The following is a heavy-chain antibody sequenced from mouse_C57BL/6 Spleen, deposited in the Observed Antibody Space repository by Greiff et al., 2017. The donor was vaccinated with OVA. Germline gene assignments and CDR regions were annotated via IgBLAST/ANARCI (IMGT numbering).Heavy chain of an antibody. V-gene: IGHV2-6*03. CDR2: IWSDGST. D-gene: IGHD1-1*01. J-gene: IGHJ4*01. CDR3: ARLNYYGSYYAMDY. Sequence: QVQLKESGPGLVAPSQSLSITCTVSGFSLTSYGVHWVRQPPGKGLEWLVVIWSDGSTTYNSALKSRLSISKDNSKSQVFLKMNSLQTDDTAMYYCARLNYYGSYYAMDYWGQGTSVTVSS. CDR1: GFSLTSYG.